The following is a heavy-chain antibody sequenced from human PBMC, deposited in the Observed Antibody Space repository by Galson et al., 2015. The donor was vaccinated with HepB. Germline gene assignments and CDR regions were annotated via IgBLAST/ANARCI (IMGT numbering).Heavy chain of an antibody. D-gene: IGHD4-17*01. CDR1: GFTFSSFG. V-gene: IGHV3-30*18. J-gene: IGHJ4*02. CDR2: ISYDGSNN. Sequence: SLRLSCAASGFTFSSFGMHWFRQAPGKGLEWVAVISYDGSNNYYADSVKGRFTISRDNSKNTVYLQMNSLRIEDTAMYYCAKEEFTTVTGDYWGQGTLVTVSS. CDR3: AKEEFTTVTGDY.